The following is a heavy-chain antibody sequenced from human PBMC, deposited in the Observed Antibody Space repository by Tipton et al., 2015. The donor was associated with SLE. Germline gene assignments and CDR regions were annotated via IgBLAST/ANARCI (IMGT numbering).Heavy chain of an antibody. CDR3: ARFDGSVAVFEF. Sequence: TLSLTCTVSGGSISSSSYYWGWIRKPPGKGLEWIGEIYHSGSTNYNPSLKSRLSISVDKSNNQFSLKMTTVTAAATAVYYCARFDGSVAVFEFWGQGTMVTVSS. D-gene: IGHD2-21*01. J-gene: IGHJ4*02. V-gene: IGHV4-39*07. CDR2: IYHSGST. CDR1: GGSISSSSYY.